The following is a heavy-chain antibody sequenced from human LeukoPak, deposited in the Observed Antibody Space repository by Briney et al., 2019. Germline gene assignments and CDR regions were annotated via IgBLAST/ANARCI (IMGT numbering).Heavy chain of an antibody. CDR3: AKDPYDSSGYFGY. CDR2: IKQDGSEK. CDR1: EFTFSSYW. Sequence: PGGSLRLSCEASEFTFSSYWMSWVRQAPGKGLEWVANIKQDGSEKFHVDSVKGRFTTSRDNAKNSLYLQMNSLRAEDTAVYYCAKDPYDSSGYFGYWGQGTLVTVSS. J-gene: IGHJ4*02. D-gene: IGHD3-22*01. V-gene: IGHV3-7*03.